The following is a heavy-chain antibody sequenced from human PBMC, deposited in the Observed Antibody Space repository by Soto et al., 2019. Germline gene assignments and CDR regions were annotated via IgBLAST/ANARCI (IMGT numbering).Heavy chain of an antibody. Sequence: ASVKVSCKASGYTFTSYYMHWVRQAPGQGLEWMGIINPSGGSTSSAQKFKGRVTMTRDTSKSTVYMELSSLRSEDTAVYYCARDFVDRPSSSPDYWGQGTRVTVSS. CDR3: ARDFVDRPSSSPDY. CDR2: INPSGGST. D-gene: IGHD6-6*01. V-gene: IGHV1-46*01. CDR1: GYTFTSYY. J-gene: IGHJ4*02.